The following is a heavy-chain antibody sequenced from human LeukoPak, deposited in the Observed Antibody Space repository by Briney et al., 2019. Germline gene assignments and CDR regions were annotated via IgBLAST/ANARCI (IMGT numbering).Heavy chain of an antibody. CDR1: GGSISSGDYY. V-gene: IGHV4-30-4*01. CDR3: ARGNNSTVDILTGYCLDY. J-gene: IGHJ4*02. D-gene: IGHD3-9*01. Sequence: SETLSLTCTVSGGSISSGDYYWSWIRQPPGKGLEWIGYIYYSGSTNYNPSLKSRVTISVDTSKNQFSLKLSSVTAADTAVYYCARGNNSTVDILTGYCLDYWGQGTLVTVSS. CDR2: IYYSGST.